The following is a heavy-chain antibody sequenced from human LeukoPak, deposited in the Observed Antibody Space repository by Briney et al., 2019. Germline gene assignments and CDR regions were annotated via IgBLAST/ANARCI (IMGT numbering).Heavy chain of an antibody. CDR1: GGSISSGSYY. CDR3: SPRAQRGFDF. CDR2: IYHNGST. V-gene: IGHV4-61*02. Sequence: PSQTLSLTCTVSGGSISSGSYYWSWIRQPAGKGLEWIGSIYHNGSTYYNPSLKTRVAISVDTSKNQFSMKVYSVTAADTAMYYCSPRAQRGFDFWGQGIQVTVSS. J-gene: IGHJ4*02.